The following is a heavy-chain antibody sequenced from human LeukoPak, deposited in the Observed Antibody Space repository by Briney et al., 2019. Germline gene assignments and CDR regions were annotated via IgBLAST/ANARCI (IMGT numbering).Heavy chain of an antibody. CDR1: GFTFSSYA. Sequence: QPGGSLRLSCAASGFTFSSYAMHWVRQAPGKGLEWVAVISYDGSNKYYADSVKGRFTISRDNSKNTLYLQMNSLRAEDTAVYYCARADYGRHYFDYWGQGTLVTVSS. CDR3: ARADYGRHYFDY. J-gene: IGHJ4*02. V-gene: IGHV3-30-3*01. CDR2: ISYDGSNK. D-gene: IGHD4-17*01.